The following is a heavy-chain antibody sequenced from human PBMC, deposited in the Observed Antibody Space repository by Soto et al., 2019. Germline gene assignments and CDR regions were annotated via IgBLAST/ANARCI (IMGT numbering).Heavy chain of an antibody. CDR2: IKQDGSEK. CDR3: AREKGYSNYGEDY. J-gene: IGHJ4*02. V-gene: IGHV3-7*03. Sequence: EVQLVESGGGLVQPGGSLRLSCAASGFTFSSYWMTWVRQAPGKGLEWVANIKQDGSEKYYVDSVKGRFTISRDNAKNLLYLQMNSLRAEDTAVYYCAREKGYSNYGEDYWGQGTLVTVSS. D-gene: IGHD4-4*01. CDR1: GFTFSSYW.